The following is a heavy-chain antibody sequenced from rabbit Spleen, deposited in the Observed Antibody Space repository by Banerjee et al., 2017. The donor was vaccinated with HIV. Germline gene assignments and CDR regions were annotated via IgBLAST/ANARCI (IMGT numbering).Heavy chain of an antibody. CDR1: SFSFSDRDV. V-gene: IGHV1S45*01. CDR3: ARDTASSFSSYGMDL. J-gene: IGHJ6*01. CDR2: IAGTSSGFT. D-gene: IGHD6-1*01. Sequence: QEQLVESGGGLVKPGASLTLTCKASSFSFSDRDVMCWVRQAPGKGLEWIARIAGTSSGFTYSATWAKGRFTCSKTSSTTVTLQVTSLTVADTATYFCARDTASSFSSYGMDLWGPGTLVTVS.